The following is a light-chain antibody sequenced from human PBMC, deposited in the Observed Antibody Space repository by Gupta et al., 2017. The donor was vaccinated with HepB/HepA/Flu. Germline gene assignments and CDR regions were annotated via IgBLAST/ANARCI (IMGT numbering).Light chain of an antibody. CDR3: QQRYNWPLT. Sequence: EIVLTQSPGTLSLSPGKRATLSCRASQSISSFLAWYQQTPGQAPRLLIYGASNRATGIPVRFSGSGSGTDFTLTISNLEPEDFAVYYCQQRYNWPLTFGGGTKVEI. CDR2: GAS. J-gene: IGKJ4*01. CDR1: QSISSF. V-gene: IGKV3-11*01.